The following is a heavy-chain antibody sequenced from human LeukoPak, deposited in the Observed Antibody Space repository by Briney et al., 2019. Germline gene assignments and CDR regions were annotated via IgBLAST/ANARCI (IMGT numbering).Heavy chain of an antibody. CDR1: GGSVSSGSYY. J-gene: IGHJ4*02. D-gene: IGHD1-14*01. CDR3: ASTGRARPFDY. V-gene: IGHV4-61*01. CDR2: IYNSGSA. Sequence: SETLSLTCTVSGGSVSSGSYYWSWIRQPPGKGLEWIGYIYNSGSANYNPSLKSRVTISVDTSKNQFSLKLSSVTAADTAVYYCASTGRARPFDYWGQGTLVTVSS.